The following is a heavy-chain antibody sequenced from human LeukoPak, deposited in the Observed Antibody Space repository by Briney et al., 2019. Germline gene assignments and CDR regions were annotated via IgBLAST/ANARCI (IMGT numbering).Heavy chain of an antibody. Sequence: SVTVSCKASGGTFSSYAISWVRQAPGQGLEWMGGIIPIFGTANYAQKFQGRVTITADESTSTAYMELSSLRSEDTAVYYCARDRGYSSSSGYWFDPWGQGTLVTVSS. CDR1: GGTFSSYA. D-gene: IGHD6-6*01. V-gene: IGHV1-69*13. J-gene: IGHJ5*02. CDR2: IIPIFGTA. CDR3: ARDRGYSSSSGYWFDP.